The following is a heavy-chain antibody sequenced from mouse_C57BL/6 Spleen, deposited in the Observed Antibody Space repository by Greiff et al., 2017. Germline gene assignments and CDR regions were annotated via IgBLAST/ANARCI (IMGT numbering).Heavy chain of an antibody. D-gene: IGHD1-1*01. CDR3: ARDPGHYGSSYRAMDY. V-gene: IGHV5-4*01. CDR2: ISDGGSYT. Sequence: EVMLVESGGGLVKPGGSLKLSCAASGFTFSSYAMSWVRQTPEKRLEWVATISDGGSYTYYPDNVKGRFTISRDNAKNNLYLQMSHLKSEDTAMYYCARDPGHYGSSYRAMDYWGQGTSVTVSS. CDR1: GFTFSSYA. J-gene: IGHJ4*01.